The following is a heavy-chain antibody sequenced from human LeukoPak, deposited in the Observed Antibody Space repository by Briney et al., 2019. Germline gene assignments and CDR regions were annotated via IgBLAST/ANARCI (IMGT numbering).Heavy chain of an antibody. CDR2: INHSGST. J-gene: IGHJ4*02. V-gene: IGHV4-34*01. CDR3: ARLGGYSYGHVRD. CDR1: GGSISSYY. Sequence: SETLSLTCTVSGGSISSYYWSWIRQPPGKGLEWIGEINHSGSTNYNPSLKSRVTISVDTSKNQFSLKLSSVTAADTAVYYCARLGGYSYGHVRDWGQGTLVTVSS. D-gene: IGHD5-18*01.